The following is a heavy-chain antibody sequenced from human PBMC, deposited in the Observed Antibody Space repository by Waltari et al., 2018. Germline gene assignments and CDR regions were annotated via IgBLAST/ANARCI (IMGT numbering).Heavy chain of an antibody. CDR3: AAVSIVRGLYYFDY. CDR1: GYSISSGYY. V-gene: IGHV4-38-2*01. J-gene: IGHJ4*02. Sequence: QVQLQESGPGLVKPSETLSLTCAVSGYSISSGYYWGWIRQPPGKGLEWIGSIYHSGSTYYHPSLKSRFTISVDTSKNQFSLKLSSVTAADTAVYYCAAVSIVRGLYYFDYWGQGTLVTVSS. CDR2: IYHSGST. D-gene: IGHD3-10*02.